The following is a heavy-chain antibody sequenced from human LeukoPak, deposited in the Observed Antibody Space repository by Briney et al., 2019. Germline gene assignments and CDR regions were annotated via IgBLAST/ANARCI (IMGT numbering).Heavy chain of an antibody. V-gene: IGHV5-51*01. CDR2: IYPGDSDT. CDR3: ARLDPSPYSSSFEFDY. CDR1: GYTFNTYW. J-gene: IGHJ4*02. Sequence: GESLKISCKGSGYTFNTYWIGWVRQMPGKGLGWMGIIYPGDSDTRYSPSFQGQVTISADKSISTAYLQWSSLKASDTAMYYCARLDPSPYSSSFEFDYWGQGTLVTVSS. D-gene: IGHD6-13*01.